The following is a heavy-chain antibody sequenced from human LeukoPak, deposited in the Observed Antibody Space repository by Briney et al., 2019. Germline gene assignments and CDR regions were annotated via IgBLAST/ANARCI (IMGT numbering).Heavy chain of an antibody. CDR2: ISHDGSNK. J-gene: IGHJ4*02. CDR1: GFTFSSYA. CDR3: ARGITMVRGGTFY. Sequence: GGSLRLSCAASGFTFSSYAMHWVRQAPGKGLEWVAVISHDGSNKYYADSVKGRFTISRDNSKNTLYLQMNSLRAEDTAVYYCARGITMVRGGTFYWGQGTLVTVSS. D-gene: IGHD3-10*01. V-gene: IGHV3-30*04.